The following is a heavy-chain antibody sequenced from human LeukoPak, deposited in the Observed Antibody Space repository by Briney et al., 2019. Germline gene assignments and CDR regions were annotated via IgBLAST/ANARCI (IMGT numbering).Heavy chain of an antibody. J-gene: IGHJ4*02. Sequence: GGSLRLSCAASGFIVSANFMNWVRQAPGKGLEWVSAISGSGGSTYYADSVKGRFTISRDNSKNTLYLQMNSLRAEDTAVYYCAKDSERWEPDYWGQGTLVTVSS. D-gene: IGHD1-26*01. CDR1: GFIVSANF. V-gene: IGHV3-23*01. CDR3: AKDSERWEPDY. CDR2: ISGSGGST.